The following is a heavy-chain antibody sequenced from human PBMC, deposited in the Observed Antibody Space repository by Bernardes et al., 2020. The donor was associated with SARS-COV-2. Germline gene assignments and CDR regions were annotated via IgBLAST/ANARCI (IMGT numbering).Heavy chain of an antibody. V-gene: IGHV1-69*13. CDR1: GGTFSSYA. CDR3: ARVPNFWSGYYETDY. J-gene: IGHJ4*02. Sequence: SVKVSCKASGGTFSSYAISWVRQAPGQGLEWMGGIIPIFGTANYAQKFQGRVTITADESTSTAYMELSSLRSEDTAVYYCARVPNFWSGYYETDYWGQGTLVTVSS. CDR2: IIPIFGTA. D-gene: IGHD3-3*01.